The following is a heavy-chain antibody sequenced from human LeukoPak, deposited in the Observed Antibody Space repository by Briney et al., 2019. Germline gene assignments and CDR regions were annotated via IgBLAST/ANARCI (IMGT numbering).Heavy chain of an antibody. V-gene: IGHV3-21*01. CDR2: IGISSNKT. D-gene: IGHD1-14*01. J-gene: IGHJ4*02. CDR3: AKSVGTGGPSFDY. Sequence: GGSLRLSCAASGFTFRSYTMNWVRQAPGKGLEWVSSIGISSNKTYYADSVKGRFIISRDNAKNSVYLQMYSLRAEDTAVYYCAKSVGTGGPSFDYWGQGTLVTVSS. CDR1: GFTFRSYT.